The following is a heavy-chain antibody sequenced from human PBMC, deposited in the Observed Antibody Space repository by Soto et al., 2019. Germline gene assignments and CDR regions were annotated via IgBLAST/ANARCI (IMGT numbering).Heavy chain of an antibody. J-gene: IGHJ4*02. CDR1: GFTFSDYY. D-gene: IGHD3-10*01. V-gene: IGHV3-72*01. CDR2: FRDKGNSYST. Sequence: EVQLVESGGGLVQPGGSLRLSCAGSGFTFSDYYIDWVRQAPGKGLEWVGRFRDKGNSYSTDYAASVKGRFTLSRDESKNSLFQQMESLKTEDAERYCWNRCITGSSSCDYWGVGSPVTVSP. CDR3: NRCITGSSSCDY.